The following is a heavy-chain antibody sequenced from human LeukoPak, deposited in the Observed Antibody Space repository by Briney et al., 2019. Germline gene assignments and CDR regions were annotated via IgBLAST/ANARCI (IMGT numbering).Heavy chain of an antibody. CDR1: GFXFSSYA. CDR2: ISGSGGST. Sequence: GGSLRLSCAASGFXFSSYAISWVRQAPGKGQEWVSSISGSGGSTYYADSVKGRFTISRDNSKNTLYLQMNSLRAEDTAVYYCAKDLSSQDSSGYYLDAFDIWGQGTMVTVSS. CDR3: AKDLSSQDSSGYYLDAFDI. D-gene: IGHD3-22*01. V-gene: IGHV3-23*01. J-gene: IGHJ3*02.